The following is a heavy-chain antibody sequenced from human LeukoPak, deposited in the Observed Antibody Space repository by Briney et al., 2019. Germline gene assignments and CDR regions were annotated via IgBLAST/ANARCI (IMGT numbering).Heavy chain of an antibody. J-gene: IGHJ5*02. CDR3: ARQGSFDSSGYIVSGDWFDP. Sequence: SETLSLTCTVSGGSISSYYWGWIRQPPGKGLEWIGSIYYSGSTYYNPSLKSRVTISVDTSKNQFSLKLSSVTAADTAVYYCARQGSFDSSGYIVSGDWFDPWGQGTLVTVSS. D-gene: IGHD3-22*01. V-gene: IGHV4-39*01. CDR1: GGSISSYY. CDR2: IYYSGST.